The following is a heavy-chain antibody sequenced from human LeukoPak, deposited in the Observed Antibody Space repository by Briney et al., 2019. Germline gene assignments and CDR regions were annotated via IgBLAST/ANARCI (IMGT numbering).Heavy chain of an antibody. CDR2: IRYDGSNK. J-gene: IGHJ3*02. D-gene: IGHD5-12*01. CDR1: GFTFSSYG. V-gene: IGHV3-30*02. Sequence: GGSLRLSCAASGFTFSSYGMHWVRQAPGKGLGWVAFIRYDGSNKYYADSVKGRFTISRDNSKNTLYLQMNSLRAEDTAVYYCAKDPSGYLRVFDIWGQGTMVTVSS. CDR3: AKDPSGYLRVFDI.